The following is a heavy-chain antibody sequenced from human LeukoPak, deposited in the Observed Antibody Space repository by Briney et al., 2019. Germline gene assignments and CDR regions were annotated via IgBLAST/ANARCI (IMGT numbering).Heavy chain of an antibody. D-gene: IGHD3-3*01. CDR1: GYTFTSYG. J-gene: IGHJ6*02. V-gene: IGHV1-18*01. CDR2: ISAYNGNT. Sequence: ASVKVSCKASGYTFTSYGISWVRQAPGQGIEWMGWISAYNGNTNYAQKLQGRVTMTTDTSTSTAYMELRSLRSDDTAVYYCARVMGILDYDFWSGPNYYYYGMDVWGQGTTVTVSS. CDR3: ARVMGILDYDFWSGPNYYYYGMDV.